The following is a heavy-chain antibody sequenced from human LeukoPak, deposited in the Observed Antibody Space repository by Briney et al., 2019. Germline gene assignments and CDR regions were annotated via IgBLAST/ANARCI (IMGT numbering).Heavy chain of an antibody. Sequence: SVKVSCKASGGTFSSYAISWVRQAPGQGLGWMGGIIPIFGTANYAQKFQGRVTITADESTSTAYMELSSLRSEDTAVYYCARRDCSGGSCYSDYRNWFDPWGQGTLVTVSS. J-gene: IGHJ5*02. CDR3: ARRDCSGGSCYSDYRNWFDP. CDR2: IIPIFGTA. D-gene: IGHD2-15*01. V-gene: IGHV1-69*13. CDR1: GGTFSSYA.